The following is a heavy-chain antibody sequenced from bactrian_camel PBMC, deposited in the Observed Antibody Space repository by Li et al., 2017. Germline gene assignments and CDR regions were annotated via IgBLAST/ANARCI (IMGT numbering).Heavy chain of an antibody. V-gene: IGHV3S54*01. CDR1: KDTDTYNC. J-gene: IGHJ4*01. D-gene: IGHD1*01. Sequence: HVQLVESGGGSVQTGGSLRLSCAASKDTDTYNCMGWFRQVPGKQREGVAVIYTGGGGSTYYADSVKGRFTISQDNAKNTLYLQMNSLKPEDTGLYFCAANFGPYCSGPYLARRANFLGQGTQVTVS. CDR2: IYTGGGGST.